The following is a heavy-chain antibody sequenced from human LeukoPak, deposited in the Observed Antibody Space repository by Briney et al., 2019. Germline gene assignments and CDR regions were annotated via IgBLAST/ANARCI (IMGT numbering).Heavy chain of an antibody. D-gene: IGHD3-9*01. V-gene: IGHV4-34*01. CDR3: ARGPRRYFDLSYSFDY. CDR1: GESFSGYY. J-gene: IGHJ4*02. Sequence: SETLSLTCAVYGESFSGYYWSWIRQPPGKGLEWIGEINHSGSTNYNPSLKSRVTISVDTSKNQFSLRLSSVTAADTAVYYCARGPRRYFDLSYSFDYWGQGTLVTVSS. CDR2: INHSGST.